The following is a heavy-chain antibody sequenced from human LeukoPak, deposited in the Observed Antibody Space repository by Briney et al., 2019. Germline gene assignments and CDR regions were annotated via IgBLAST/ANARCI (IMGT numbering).Heavy chain of an antibody. CDR3: TTSPPYCSGGSCFDY. J-gene: IGHJ4*02. CDR2: IKSKTDGGTT. CDR1: GFTFSNAW. D-gene: IGHD2-15*01. Sequence: GGSLRLSCAASGFTFSNAWMSWVRQAPGKGLEWVGRIKSKTDGGTTDYAAPVKGRFTISRDDSKNTLYLQMNSMKTEDTAVYYCTTSPPYCSGGSCFDYWGQGTLVTVSS. V-gene: IGHV3-15*01.